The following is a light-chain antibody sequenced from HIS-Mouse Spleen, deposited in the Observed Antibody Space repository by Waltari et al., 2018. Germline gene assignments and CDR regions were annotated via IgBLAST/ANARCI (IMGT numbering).Light chain of an antibody. CDR1: QSISSY. V-gene: IGKV1-39*01. CDR2: AAS. CDR3: QQSYSTPRT. J-gene: IGKJ1*01. Sequence: ILMTQYPSSLSASVGEKVPLTSRASQSISSYLNWYQQKPGKAPKLLIYAASSLQSGVPSRFSGSGAGTDFTLTISSLQTEDFATYYCQQSYSTPRTFGQGTKVEIK.